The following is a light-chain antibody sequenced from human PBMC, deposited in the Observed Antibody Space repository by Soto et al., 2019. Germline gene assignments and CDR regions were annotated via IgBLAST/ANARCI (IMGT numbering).Light chain of an antibody. CDR3: LQIYTFPFT. CDR2: AAS. Sequence: DIQMTQSPFSLSASVGATVTLTCRARQDMSNYLNWLQQKPGKAPKLMIYAASTMQTGVPSRLNGSVSVTEFTLTISSLQPEDFAIDFCLQIYTFPFTFGPGPRVEIK. CDR1: QDMSNY. J-gene: IGKJ3*01. V-gene: IGKV1-39*01.